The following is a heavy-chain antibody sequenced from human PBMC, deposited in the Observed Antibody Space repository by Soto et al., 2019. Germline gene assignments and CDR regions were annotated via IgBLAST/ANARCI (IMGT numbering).Heavy chain of an antibody. V-gene: IGHV3-23*01. Sequence: EVQLLESGGGLVQPGGSLRLSCAASGFTFSSYALSWVRQAPGQGLEWVSAMSGSGGSTYYADSLKGRFPIARDKSKNKLYLQMNSLRAEDTAVYDCARHSHIPVPTEGFDPWGQGTLVTVCS. CDR1: GFTFSSYA. J-gene: IGHJ5*02. CDR3: ARHSHIPVPTEGFDP. CDR2: MSGSGGST. D-gene: IGHD4-17*01.